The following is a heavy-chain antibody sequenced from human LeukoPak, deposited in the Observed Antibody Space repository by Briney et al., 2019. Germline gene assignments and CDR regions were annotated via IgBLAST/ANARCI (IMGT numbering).Heavy chain of an antibody. CDR1: GGSFSGYY. J-gene: IGHJ4*01. CDR2: INHSGST. Sequence: PSETLSLTCAVYGGSFSGYYWSWIRQPPGKGLEWIGDINHSGSTNYNPSLKSRVTISVDTSKNQFSLKLSSVTAADTAVYYCASSSPSSWSRQLRRYFDYWGQGTLVTVSS. D-gene: IGHD6-13*01. V-gene: IGHV4-34*01. CDR3: ASSSPSSWSRQLRRYFDY.